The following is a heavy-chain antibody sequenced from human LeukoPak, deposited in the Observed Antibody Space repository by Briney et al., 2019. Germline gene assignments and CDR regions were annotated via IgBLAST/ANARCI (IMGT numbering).Heavy chain of an antibody. Sequence: SETLSLTCTVSRGSISGSIRSYYWSWLRQPPGKGLEWIGRIYTSGSTNYNPSLKSRVTMSVDTSKNQFSLKLSSVTAADTAVYYCARGEPSGWYMDYWGQGTLVTVSS. V-gene: IGHV4-4*07. CDR1: RGSISGSIRSYY. CDR2: IYTSGST. CDR3: ARGEPSGWYMDY. J-gene: IGHJ4*02. D-gene: IGHD6-19*01.